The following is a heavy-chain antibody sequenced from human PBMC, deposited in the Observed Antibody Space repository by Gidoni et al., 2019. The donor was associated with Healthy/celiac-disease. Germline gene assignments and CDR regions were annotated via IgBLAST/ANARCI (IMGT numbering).Heavy chain of an antibody. CDR1: GFTVSSNY. CDR3: ARAMGKGYCSSTSCYVDYYYYGMDV. Sequence: EVQLVESGGGLVQPGGSLRLSCAASGFTVSSNYMSWVRQAPGKGLEWVSVIYSGCSTYYADSVKGRFTISRHNSKNTLYLQMNSLRAEDTAVYYCARAMGKGYCSSTSCYVDYYYYGMDVWGQGTTVTVSS. V-gene: IGHV3-53*04. J-gene: IGHJ6*02. D-gene: IGHD2-2*01. CDR2: IYSGCST.